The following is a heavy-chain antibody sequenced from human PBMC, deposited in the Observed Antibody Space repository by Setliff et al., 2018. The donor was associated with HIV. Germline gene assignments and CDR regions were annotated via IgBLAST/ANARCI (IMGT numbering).Heavy chain of an antibody. CDR2: IHHTGYI. CDR1: GDSISRRIYY. V-gene: IGHV4-39*07. D-gene: IGHD4-17*01. CDR3: AAFFVTTVTNQDY. Sequence: SETLSLTCTVSGDSISRRIYYWGWIRQPPGKGLEWIAEIHHTGYINYNPSLQSRVTISLDTSNSQFSLKLTSVTAADTAMYYCAAFFVTTVTNQDYWGQGTPVTVSS. J-gene: IGHJ4*02.